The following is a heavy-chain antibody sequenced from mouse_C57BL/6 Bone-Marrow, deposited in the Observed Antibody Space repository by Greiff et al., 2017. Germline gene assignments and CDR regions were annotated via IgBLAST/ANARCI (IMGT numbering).Heavy chain of an antibody. CDR3: ARGGIYYGNYIYAMDY. J-gene: IGHJ4*01. CDR1: GYTFTDYY. CDR2: IYPGSGNT. Sequence: QVQLQQSGPELVKPGASVKISCKASGYTFTDYYINWVKQRPGQGLEWIGLIYPGSGNTKYNEKFKGKATLTVDTSSSTAYMQLSSLTSEDSAVYFCARGGIYYGNYIYAMDYWGQGTSVTVSS. D-gene: IGHD2-1*01. V-gene: IGHV1-84*01.